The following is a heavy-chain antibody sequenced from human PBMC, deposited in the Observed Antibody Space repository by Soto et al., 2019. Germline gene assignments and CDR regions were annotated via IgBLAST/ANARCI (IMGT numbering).Heavy chain of an antibody. D-gene: IGHD3-22*01. V-gene: IGHV3-9*01. Sequence: GGSLRLSCAASGFTFDDYAMHWVRQAPGKGLEWVSGISWNSGSIGYADSVKGRFTMSIDNAKNSLYLQMNSLRAEDTALYYCAKSRGLLLHLDYWGQGTLVTVSS. J-gene: IGHJ4*02. CDR3: AKSRGLLLHLDY. CDR2: ISWNSGSI. CDR1: GFTFDDYA.